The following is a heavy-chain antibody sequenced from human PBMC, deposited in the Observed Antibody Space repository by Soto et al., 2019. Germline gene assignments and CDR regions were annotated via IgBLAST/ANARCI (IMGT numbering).Heavy chain of an antibody. V-gene: IGHV1-58*01. D-gene: IGHD1-20*01. J-gene: IGHJ6*02. Sequence: AVKVSCKASGFTFTSSAVQWVLQARGQRLEWIGWIVVGSGNTNYAQKFQERVTITRDMSTSTAYMELSSLRSEDTAVYYCAAGWYNWNYYGMDVLGQGTTVTVSS. CDR2: IVVGSGNT. CDR1: GFTFTSSA. CDR3: AAGWYNWNYYGMDV.